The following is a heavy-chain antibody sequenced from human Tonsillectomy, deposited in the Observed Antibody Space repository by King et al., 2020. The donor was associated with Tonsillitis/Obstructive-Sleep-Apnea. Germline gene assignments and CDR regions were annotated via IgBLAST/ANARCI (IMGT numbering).Heavy chain of an antibody. CDR3: ARGVNRRGYQLLKALDY. D-gene: IGHD2-2*01. CDR2: INHSGST. CDR1: GGSFSGYY. Sequence: VQLQQWGAGLLKPSETLSLTCAVYGGSFSGYYWSWIRQPPGKGLEWIGEINHSGSTNYNPSLKSRVTISVDTSKNQFSLKLSSVTAADTAVYYCARGVNRRGYQLLKALDYRGQGTLVTVSS. J-gene: IGHJ4*02. V-gene: IGHV4-34*01.